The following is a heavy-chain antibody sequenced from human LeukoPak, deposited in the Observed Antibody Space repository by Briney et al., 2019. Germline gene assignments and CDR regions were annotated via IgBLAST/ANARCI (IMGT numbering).Heavy chain of an antibody. CDR3: ARGWSYDSSGYYYEYYFDY. V-gene: IGHV7-4-1*02. CDR1: GYTFTTYA. CDR2: INTNTGNP. Sequence: ASVKVSCKASGYTFTTYAMNWVRQAPGQGLERMGWINTNTGNPTYAQGFTGRFVFSWDTSVSTPYLQISSLKAEDTAVYYCARGWSYDSSGYYYEYYFDYWGQGTLVTVSS. D-gene: IGHD3-22*01. J-gene: IGHJ4*02.